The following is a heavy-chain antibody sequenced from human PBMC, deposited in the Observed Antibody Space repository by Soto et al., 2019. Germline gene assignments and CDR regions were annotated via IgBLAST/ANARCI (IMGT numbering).Heavy chain of an antibody. J-gene: IGHJ4*02. D-gene: IGHD1-26*01. CDR2: ISSSSTDT. V-gene: IGHV3-11*06. CDR3: VRDIARVGDTYYYDY. Sequence: PGGSLRLSCEASGFSLSYYYMSWIRQAPGQGLEWLSYISSSSTDTNYADSVRGRFTISRDNARNSLYLQMSGLRAEDTAVYYCVRDIARVGDTYYYDYWGRGTLVTVS. CDR1: GFSLSYYY.